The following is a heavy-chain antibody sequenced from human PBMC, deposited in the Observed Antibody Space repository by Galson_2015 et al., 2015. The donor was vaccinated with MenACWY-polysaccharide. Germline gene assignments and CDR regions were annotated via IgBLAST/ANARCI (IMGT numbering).Heavy chain of an antibody. Sequence: SVKVSCKASGYTFTGYYMHWVRQAPGQGLEWMGWINPNSSATNYAQKFQGRVTMTRDTSITTAYMELSRLRVDDTAVYYCARFFTYSFDPWGQGTLVTVSS. CDR2: INPNSSAT. CDR3: ARFFTYSFDP. CDR1: GYTFTGYY. D-gene: IGHD3-16*01. V-gene: IGHV1-2*02. J-gene: IGHJ5*02.